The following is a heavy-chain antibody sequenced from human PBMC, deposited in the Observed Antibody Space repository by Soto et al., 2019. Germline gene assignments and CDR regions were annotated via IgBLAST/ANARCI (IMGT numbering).Heavy chain of an antibody. D-gene: IGHD2-15*01. CDR2: VYHNGTS. CDR3: ARDLDRYCSVTSCHAMDV. V-gene: IGHV4-4*02. J-gene: IGHJ6*02. CDR1: GGSIRSTNW. Sequence: VHLQESGPGLVKPSGTVSLTCVVSGGSIRSTNWWAWVRQPPGQGLEWIGEVYHNGTSNYHPSLKGRATISVDRSKDQVSLRLNSVIDADTAVYYCARDLDRYCSVTSCHAMDVWGQGTPVTVSS.